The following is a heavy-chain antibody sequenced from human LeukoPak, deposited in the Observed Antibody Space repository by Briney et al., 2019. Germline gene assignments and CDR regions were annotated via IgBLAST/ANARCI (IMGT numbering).Heavy chain of an antibody. J-gene: IGHJ6*03. V-gene: IGHV3-30*02. CDR1: GFTFNNYG. D-gene: IGHD3-10*01. CDR3: AKEFAGSHYFYYYMDV. Sequence: PGGSLRLSCAASGFTFNNYGMHWVRQAPGKGLEWVAFIRYDGSDKDYADSVKGRLTISRDNSKKTLYLQLNSLRAEDTAMYYCAKEFAGSHYFYYYMDVWGKGTTVTVSS. CDR2: IRYDGSDK.